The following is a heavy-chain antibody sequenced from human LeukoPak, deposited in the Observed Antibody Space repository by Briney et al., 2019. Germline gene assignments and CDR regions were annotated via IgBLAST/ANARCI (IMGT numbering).Heavy chain of an antibody. Sequence: GGSLRLSCAASGFTFSSYAMSWVRQAPGKGLEWVSAISGSGGSTYYADSVKGRFTISRDNSQNTLYLQMNSLRADDTAVYYCAKAMGYYDSSGYSLPLYYGMDVWGQGTTVTVSS. CDR1: GFTFSSYA. D-gene: IGHD3-22*01. CDR2: ISGSGGST. J-gene: IGHJ6*02. CDR3: AKAMGYYDSSGYSLPLYYGMDV. V-gene: IGHV3-23*01.